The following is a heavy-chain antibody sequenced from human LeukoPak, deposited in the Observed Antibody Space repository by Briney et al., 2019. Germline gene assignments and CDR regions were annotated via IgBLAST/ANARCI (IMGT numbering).Heavy chain of an antibody. D-gene: IGHD3-3*01. V-gene: IGHV4-34*01. J-gene: IGHJ4*02. CDR3: AVRGSLWSGYLRGKYYFDY. CDR2: INHSGST. Sequence: PSETLSLTCAVYGGSFSGYYWSWIRQPPGKGLEWIGEINHSGSTNYNPSLKSRVTISLDTSKNQFSLKLSSVTAADTAVYYCAVRGSLWSGYLRGKYYFDYWGQGTLVTVSS. CDR1: GGSFSGYY.